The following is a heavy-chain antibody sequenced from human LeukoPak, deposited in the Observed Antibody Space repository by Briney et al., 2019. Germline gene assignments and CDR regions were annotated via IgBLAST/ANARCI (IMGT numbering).Heavy chain of an antibody. CDR1: GFSFSGYS. CDR3: AKWELYSGFYYIDY. V-gene: IGHV3-7*01. Sequence: GGSLRLSCAASGFSFSGYSMNWVRQGPGKGLEWVANIKPDGSLIYYVDSVKGRFTISRDNAKNSLYLQMNSLRAEDTAVYYCAKWELYSGFYYIDYWGQGTLATVSS. D-gene: IGHD1-26*01. CDR2: IKPDGSLI. J-gene: IGHJ4*02.